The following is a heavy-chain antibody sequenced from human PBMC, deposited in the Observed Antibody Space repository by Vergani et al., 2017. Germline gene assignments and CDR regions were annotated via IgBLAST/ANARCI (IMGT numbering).Heavy chain of an antibody. CDR3: VRDRGLCAGGRCYTEAWDY. J-gene: IGHJ4*02. V-gene: IGHV3-30-3*01. CDR1: GFAFNRHA. CDR2: ISFDGTNE. Sequence: QVQLVESGGGVVQPGTSLRLSCVVSGFAFNRHAMYWVRQAPGKGLEWVVGISFDGTNEYYPDLVKGRFTISWDIAKNTLYLQVRSLRLEDTGVYHCVRDRGLCAGGRCYTEAWDYWGQGTPVTVSS. D-gene: IGHD2-2*02.